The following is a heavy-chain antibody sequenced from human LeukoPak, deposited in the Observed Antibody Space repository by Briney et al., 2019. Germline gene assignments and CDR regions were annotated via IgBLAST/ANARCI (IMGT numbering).Heavy chain of an antibody. CDR3: ARGSTHLSNSSGWPYWYFDL. J-gene: IGHJ2*01. D-gene: IGHD6-19*01. V-gene: IGHV4-39*07. CDR2: IYYSGST. CDR1: GGSISSSSYY. Sequence: SETLSLTCTVSGGSISSSSYYWGWIRQPPGKGLEWIGSIYYSGSTNYNPSLKSRVTISVDTSKNQFSLKLSSVTAADTAVYYCARGSTHLSNSSGWPYWYFDLWGRGTLVTVSS.